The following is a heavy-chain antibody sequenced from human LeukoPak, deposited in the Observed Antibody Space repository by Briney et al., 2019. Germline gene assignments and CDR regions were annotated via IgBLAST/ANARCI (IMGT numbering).Heavy chain of an antibody. CDR3: AELGITMIGGV. D-gene: IGHD3-10*02. J-gene: IGHJ6*04. Sequence: GGSLRLSCAASQFSFSTYWMTWVRQAPGKGLEWVSYISSSGSTIYYADSVKGRFTISRDNAKNSLYLQMNSLRAEDTAVYYCAELGITMIGGVWGKGTTVTISS. CDR1: QFSFSTYW. V-gene: IGHV3-48*04. CDR2: ISSSGSTI.